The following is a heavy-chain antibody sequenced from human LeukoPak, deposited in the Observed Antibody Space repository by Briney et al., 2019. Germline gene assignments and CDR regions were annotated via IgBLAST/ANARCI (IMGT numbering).Heavy chain of an antibody. CDR1: GFTFSDYN. D-gene: IGHD6-13*01. Sequence: GGSLRLSCAASGFTFSDYNMRWIRQAPGKGLEWVSSISRSGSTKYYADSVKGRFTISRDNSKNTLYLQMNSLRAEDTAVYYCAKDRSPGIAAAGHFDYWGQGTLVTVSS. CDR2: ISRSGSTK. CDR3: AKDRSPGIAAAGHFDY. J-gene: IGHJ4*02. V-gene: IGHV3-11*04.